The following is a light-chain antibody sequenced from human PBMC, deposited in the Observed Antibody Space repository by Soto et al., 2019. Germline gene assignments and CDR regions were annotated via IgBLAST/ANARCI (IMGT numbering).Light chain of an antibody. J-gene: IGLJ1*01. Sequence: QSALTQPASVSGSPGQSITISCTGTSSDVGSYNLVSWYQQHPGKAPKLMIYEVSKRPSGVSNRFSGSKSGNTASLTISGLQAEDEAVYYCCSYAGSSTLNYVFGTGTKVTVL. V-gene: IGLV2-23*02. CDR1: SSDVGSYNL. CDR2: EVS. CDR3: CSYAGSSTLNYV.